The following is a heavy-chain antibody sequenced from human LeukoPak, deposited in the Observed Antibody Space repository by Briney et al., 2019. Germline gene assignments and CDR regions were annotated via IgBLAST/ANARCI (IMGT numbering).Heavy chain of an antibody. CDR1: GFTFSSYG. Sequence: GGSLRLSCAASGFTFSSYGMHWVRQAPGKGLEWVAVISYDGSNKYYADSVKGRFTISRDNSKNTLYLQMNSLRAKDTAVYYCAKGSASYGMDVWGQGTTVTVSS. CDR2: ISYDGSNK. J-gene: IGHJ6*02. CDR3: AKGSASYGMDV. D-gene: IGHD6-25*01. V-gene: IGHV3-30*18.